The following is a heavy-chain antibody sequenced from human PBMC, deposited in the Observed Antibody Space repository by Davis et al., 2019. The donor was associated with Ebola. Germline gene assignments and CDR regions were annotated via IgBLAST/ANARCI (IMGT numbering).Heavy chain of an antibody. D-gene: IGHD4-17*01. CDR2: IDPSDSYT. V-gene: IGHV5-10-1*01. J-gene: IGHJ4*02. Sequence: GESLKISCKGSGYTFPTYWIGWVRQMPGRGLKWMGRIDPSDSYTNYSPSFQGHVTISADKSISTAYLQWSSLKASDTAMYYCARQRMTTVTSIDYWGQGTLVTVSS. CDR3: ARQRMTTVTSIDY. CDR1: GYTFPTYW.